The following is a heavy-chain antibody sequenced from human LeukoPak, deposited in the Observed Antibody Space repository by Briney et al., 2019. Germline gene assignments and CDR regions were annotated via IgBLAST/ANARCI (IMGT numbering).Heavy chain of an antibody. CDR2: ISGSSSPI. Sequence: PGGSLRLSCAASGFTFSTYSMNWVRQAPGKGLEWVSYISGSSSPIYYADSVRGRFTISRDDAKNSLYLQMNSLRAEDTAVYYCASHERYCSSTSCYEFDYWGQGTLVTVSS. CDR1: GFTFSTYS. D-gene: IGHD2-2*01. V-gene: IGHV3-48*01. J-gene: IGHJ4*02. CDR3: ASHERYCSSTSCYEFDY.